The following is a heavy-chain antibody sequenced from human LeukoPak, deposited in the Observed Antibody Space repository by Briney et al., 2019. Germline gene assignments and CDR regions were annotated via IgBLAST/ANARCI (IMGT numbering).Heavy chain of an antibody. CDR2: IYHSGST. J-gene: IGHJ4*02. Sequence: SETLSLTCTVSGGSISSYYWSWIRQPPGKGLEWIGYIYHSGSTNYNPSLKSRVTMSVDTSKNQFSLNLSSVTAADTAVYYCASGGGWNDKFNYWGQGTLVTVSS. CDR3: ASGGGWNDKFNY. CDR1: GGSISSYY. V-gene: IGHV4-59*01. D-gene: IGHD1-1*01.